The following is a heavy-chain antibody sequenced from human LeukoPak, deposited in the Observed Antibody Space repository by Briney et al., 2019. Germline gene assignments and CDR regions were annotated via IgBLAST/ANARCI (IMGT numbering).Heavy chain of an antibody. CDR2: ISGSGNT. J-gene: IGHJ4*02. CDR3: AGGGSGSYHYFDY. CDR1: GGSISNYY. D-gene: IGHD3-10*01. V-gene: IGHV4-4*07. Sequence: SETLSLTCTLSGGSISNYYWGWIPHTAGKGLECIGRISGSGNTNYNPSLKSRVTMSADTAKNQFSLRMSSVTAADTGVYYCAGGGSGSYHYFDYWGQGNLGTVSS.